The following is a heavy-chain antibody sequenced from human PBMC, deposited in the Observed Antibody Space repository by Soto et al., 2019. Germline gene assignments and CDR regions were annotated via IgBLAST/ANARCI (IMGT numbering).Heavy chain of an antibody. Sequence: QLQLQESGPGLVKPSETLSLTCTVSGGSISSSSYYWGWIRQPPGKGLEWIGSIYYSGSTYYNPSLKSLVTISVDTSKNQFSLKLSSVTAADTAVYYCARSMTTLVTLDYWGQGTLVTVSS. J-gene: IGHJ4*02. D-gene: IGHD3-16*01. CDR2: IYYSGST. CDR3: ARSMTTLVTLDY. CDR1: GGSISSSSYY. V-gene: IGHV4-39*01.